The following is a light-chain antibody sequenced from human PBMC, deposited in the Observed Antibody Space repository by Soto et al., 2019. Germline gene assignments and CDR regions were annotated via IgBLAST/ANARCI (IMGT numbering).Light chain of an antibody. CDR2: AAS. CDR3: PQSYRTSIT. V-gene: IGKV1-39*01. CDR1: QGIRND. J-gene: IGKJ5*01. Sequence: IQLTQSPSLLYENVGDRVTITCRASQGIRNDLGWYQQKPGKAPKRLIYAASSLQSGVPSRFSGSGSGTDFTLTISSLQPEDFATYYCPQSYRTSITFGQRTRLEIK.